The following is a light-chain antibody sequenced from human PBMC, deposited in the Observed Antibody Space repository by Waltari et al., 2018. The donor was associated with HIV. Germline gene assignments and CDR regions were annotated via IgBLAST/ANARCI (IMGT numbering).Light chain of an antibody. J-gene: IGLJ2*01. CDR2: RNN. V-gene: IGLV1-47*01. CDR1: SPNIGRNF. CDR3: ATWDDSLSVVV. Sequence: QSVLTQPPSASGTPGQGLTIPCSGSSPNIGRNFVSWYQPLPGTAPKLLIYRNNQWPSGVPDRFSGSKSGTSASLAISGLRSEDEADYYCATWDDSLSVVVFGGGTKLTVL.